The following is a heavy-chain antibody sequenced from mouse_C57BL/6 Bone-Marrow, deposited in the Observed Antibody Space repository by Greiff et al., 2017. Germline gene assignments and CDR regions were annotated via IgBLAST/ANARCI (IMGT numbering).Heavy chain of an antibody. CDR1: GYTFTSYW. CDR2: IDPSDSYT. J-gene: IGHJ2*01. V-gene: IGHV1-50*01. CDR3: ARGGYYGSYFDY. D-gene: IGHD1-1*01. Sequence: VQLQQPGAELVKPGASVKLSCKASGYTFTSYWMQWVKQRPGQGLEWIGEIDPSDSYTNYNQKFKGKATLTVDTSSSTAYMQLSSLTSEDSAVYYCARGGYYGSYFDYGGQGTTLTVSS.